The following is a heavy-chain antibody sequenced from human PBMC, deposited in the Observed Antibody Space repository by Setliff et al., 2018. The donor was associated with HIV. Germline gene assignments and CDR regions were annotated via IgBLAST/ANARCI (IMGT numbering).Heavy chain of an antibody. V-gene: IGHV1-3*04. Sequence: ASVKVSCKASGYTFTSYSMHWVRQAPGQRLEWMGWPRTGTGDTSYSEKFQGRLTITRDTSANTAYMELSNLRSEDTAIYYCLRRATAAEVFDYWGQGTLVTVSS. D-gene: IGHD6-13*01. CDR3: LRRATAAEVFDY. CDR2: PRTGTGDT. J-gene: IGHJ4*02. CDR1: GYTFTSYS.